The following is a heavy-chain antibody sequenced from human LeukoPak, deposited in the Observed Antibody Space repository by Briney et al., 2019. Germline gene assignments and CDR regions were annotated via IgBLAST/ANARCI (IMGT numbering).Heavy chain of an antibody. CDR1: GGSVSSGSYY. CDR3: AGRTDSPNSFDC. CDR2: IYYSGST. D-gene: IGHD1-1*01. J-gene: IGHJ4*02. Sequence: SSETLSLTCTVSGGSVSSGSYYWSWIRQPPGKGLEWIGYIYYSGSTNYNPSLKSRVTTSVDTSKNQFSLKLSSVTAADTAVYYCAGRTDSPNSFDCWGQGTLVTVSS. V-gene: IGHV4-61*01.